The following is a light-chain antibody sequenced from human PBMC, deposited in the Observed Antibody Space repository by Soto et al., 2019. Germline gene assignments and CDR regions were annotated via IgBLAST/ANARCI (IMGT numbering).Light chain of an antibody. CDR2: GAS. CDR3: QQYGSSLPII. V-gene: IGKV3-20*01. J-gene: IGKJ5*01. Sequence: EIGLTQSPGTLSLAPGERATLSCRASQSVSSSYLAWYQQKPGQAPRLLIYGASSRATGIPDRFSGSGSGTDFTLTISRLEPEDFAVYYCQQYGSSLPIIFGQGTRLEIK. CDR1: QSVSSSY.